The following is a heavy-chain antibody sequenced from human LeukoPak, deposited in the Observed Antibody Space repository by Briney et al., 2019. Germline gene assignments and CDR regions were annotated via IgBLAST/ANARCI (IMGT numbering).Heavy chain of an antibody. J-gene: IGHJ4*02. CDR1: GFTFSSYS. Sequence: GGSLRLSCTASGFTFSSYSMNWVRQAPGKGLEWVSYISTSSSTIYNADSVKGRSTISRDDAKNSLYLQMNSLRVEDTAVYYCARDPPSGGFDSWGQGTLVTVSS. CDR2: ISTSSSTI. V-gene: IGHV3-48*01. CDR3: ARDPPSGGFDS. D-gene: IGHD3-16*01.